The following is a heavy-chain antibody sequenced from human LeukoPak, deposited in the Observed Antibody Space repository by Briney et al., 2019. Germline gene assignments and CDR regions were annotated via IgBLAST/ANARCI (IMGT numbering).Heavy chain of an antibody. Sequence: GGSLRLSCAASGFTFSSHAMSWVRQAPGKGLEWVANIKQDGSEKYYMDSVKGRLTISRDNAKNSLYLQMNSLRAEDTAMYYCARDAYFALWGRGTLVTVSS. D-gene: IGHD2-21*01. CDR2: IKQDGSEK. V-gene: IGHV3-7*04. J-gene: IGHJ2*01. CDR1: GFTFSSHA. CDR3: ARDAYFAL.